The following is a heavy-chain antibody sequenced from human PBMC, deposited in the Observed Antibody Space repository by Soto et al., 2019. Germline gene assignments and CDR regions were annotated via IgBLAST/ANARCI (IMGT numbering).Heavy chain of an antibody. CDR3: ARFNIINMIVMVLAS. V-gene: IGHV4-30-4*02. CDR1: GGSISSGSYY. CDR2: ISYSGST. D-gene: IGHD3-22*01. J-gene: IGHJ5*02. Sequence: SETLSLTCTVSGGSISSGSYYWSWSRQRPGQGLGWIGYISYSGSTYYNPSLKSRLTIQAATPKHQFALKLSYVTAAATAVYYSARFNIINMIVMVLASWGQGTLVTV.